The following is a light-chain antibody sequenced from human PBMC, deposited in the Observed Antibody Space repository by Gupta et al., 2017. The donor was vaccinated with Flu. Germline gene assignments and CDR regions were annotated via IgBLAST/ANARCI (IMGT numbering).Light chain of an antibody. CDR1: SSNIGSNY. V-gene: IGLV1-47*01. J-gene: IGLJ3*02. CDR3: AAWDDSLSGHWV. Sequence: QSVLTQPPSASGTPGQRVTISCSGSSSNIGSNYVYWYQQRPGTAPKLLIYRNNQRPSGVPDRFSGSKSGTSASLAISGRRSEDEADYYCAAWDDSLSGHWVFGGGTKLTVL. CDR2: RNN.